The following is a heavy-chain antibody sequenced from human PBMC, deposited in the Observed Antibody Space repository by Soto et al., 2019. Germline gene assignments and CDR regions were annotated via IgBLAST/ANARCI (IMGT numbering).Heavy chain of an antibody. CDR3: AGARIVVVPWFDP. D-gene: IGHD2-21*01. CDR2: IYYSGST. J-gene: IGHJ5*02. V-gene: IGHV4-59*01. Sequence: SETLSLTCTVSGGSISSYYWSWIRQPPGKGLEWIGYIYYSGSTNYNPSLKSRVTISVDTSKNQFSLKLSSVTAADTAVYYCAGARIVVVPWFDPWGQGTLVTVSS. CDR1: GGSISSYY.